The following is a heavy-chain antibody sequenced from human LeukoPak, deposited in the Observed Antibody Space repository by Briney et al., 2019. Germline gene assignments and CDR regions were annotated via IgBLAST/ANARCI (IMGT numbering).Heavy chain of an antibody. CDR2: INHNGST. CDR3: ARERITMVREVTSQTRYYMDV. Sequence: SDTLSLTCAVSGGSFSGYYWSWIRQPPGKGLEWIGEINHNGSTNYNPYLKNRVTISVNTTKNQFSLKQRSVPAADTAVYYCARERITMVREVTSQTRYYMDVWGKGTTVTISS. J-gene: IGHJ6*03. CDR1: GGSFSGYY. V-gene: IGHV4-34*01. D-gene: IGHD3-10*01.